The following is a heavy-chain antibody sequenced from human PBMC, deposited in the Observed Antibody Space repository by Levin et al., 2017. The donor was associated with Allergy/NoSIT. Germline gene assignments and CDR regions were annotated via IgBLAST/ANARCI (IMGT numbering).Heavy chain of an antibody. Sequence: GESLKISCAVSGFTISEYAMAWVRQAPGKGLEWVSVITGGGFNTYYGDSVKGRFTVSRDDSKYTLYLELNSLGGEDTAVYYCAKKQGGTSGFSFDVWGQGTMVTVSS. CDR2: ITGGGFNT. J-gene: IGHJ3*01. CDR1: GFTISEYA. V-gene: IGHV3-23*01. CDR3: AKKQGGTSGFSFDV. D-gene: IGHD1-1*01.